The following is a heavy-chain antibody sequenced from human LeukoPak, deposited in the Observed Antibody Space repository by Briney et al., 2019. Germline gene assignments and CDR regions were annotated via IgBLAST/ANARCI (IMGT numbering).Heavy chain of an antibody. D-gene: IGHD2-2*01. Sequence: GASVKVSCTASGYTFTSYYMHWVRQAAGQGLEWMGIINPSGGSTSYAQKFQGRVTMTRDTSTSTVYMELSSLRSEDTAVYCRARDHQPLTYDYWGQGTLVTVSS. CDR2: INPSGGST. V-gene: IGHV1-46*01. CDR3: ARDHQPLTYDY. J-gene: IGHJ4*02. CDR1: GYTFTSYY.